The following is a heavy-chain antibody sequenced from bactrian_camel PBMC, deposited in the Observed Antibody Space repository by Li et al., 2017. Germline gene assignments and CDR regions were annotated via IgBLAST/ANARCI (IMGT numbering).Heavy chain of an antibody. CDR1: VYHYDRYC. CDR2: LGSDGSI. D-gene: IGHD1*01. Sequence: QLVESGGGSVQVGGSLRLSCTASVYHYDRYCLAWFRQAAGKDREGVAGLGSDGSIGYADSVQGRFTIFQDNAGNTLYLQMNSLRPDEDTAMYYCAARDRETCGSNWDALSKWAYWGQGTQVTVS. V-gene: IGHV3S55*01. J-gene: IGHJ4*01. CDR3: AARDRETCGSNWDALSKWAY.